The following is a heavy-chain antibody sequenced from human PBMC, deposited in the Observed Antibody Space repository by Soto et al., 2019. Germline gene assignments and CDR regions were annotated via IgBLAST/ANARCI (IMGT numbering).Heavy chain of an antibody. CDR3: ARRGGGDYLFDS. J-gene: IGHJ4*02. CDR2: LFSSGGT. V-gene: IGHV4-39*06. Sequence: RLQLQESGPGLVKPSETLSLTCSVSGDSISTSNYYWGWIRQPPGKGLEWLGHLFSSGGTYYNPSLKSRVSISVDTSKTEFSLKLTSLTAADTAIYFCARRGGGDYLFDSWGQGILVTVSS. CDR1: GDSISTSNYY. D-gene: IGHD4-17*01.